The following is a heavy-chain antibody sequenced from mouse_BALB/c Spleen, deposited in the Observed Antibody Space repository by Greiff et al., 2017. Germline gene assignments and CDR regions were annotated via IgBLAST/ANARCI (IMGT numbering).Heavy chain of an antibody. CDR1: GYTFTDYN. J-gene: IGHJ3*01. D-gene: IGHD2-3*01. CDR3: AHGYLFAY. V-gene: IGHV1-18*01. CDR2: INPNNGGT. Sequence: VQLQQSGPELVKPGASVKIPCKASGYTFTDYNMDWVKQSHGKSLEWIGDINPNNGGTIYNQKFKGKATLTVDKSSSTAYMELRSLTSEDTAVYFCAHGYLFAYWGQGTLVTVSA.